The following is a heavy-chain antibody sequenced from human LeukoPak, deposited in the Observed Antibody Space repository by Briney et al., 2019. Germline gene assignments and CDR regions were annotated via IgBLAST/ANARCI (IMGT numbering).Heavy chain of an antibody. J-gene: IGHJ6*03. D-gene: IGHD3-16*01. CDR3: ARMITYYYYMDV. CDR2: INHSGST. Sequence: SETLSLTCAVYGGSFSGYYWSWIRQPPGKGLEWIGEINHSGSTNYNPSLKSRVTISVDTSKNQFSLKLSSVTAADTAVYYCARMITYYYYMDVWGKGTTVTVSS. V-gene: IGHV4-34*03. CDR1: GGSFSGYY.